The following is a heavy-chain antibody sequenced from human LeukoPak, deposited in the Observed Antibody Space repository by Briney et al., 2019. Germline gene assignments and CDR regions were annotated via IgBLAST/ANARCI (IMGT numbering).Heavy chain of an antibody. CDR3: ARGPYCSSTSCYRRGAFDI. J-gene: IGHJ3*02. Sequence: GASVKVSCKASGYTFTSYGINWVRQATGQGLEWMGWMNPNSGNTGYAQKFQGRVTMTRNTSISTAYMELSSLRSEDTAVYYCARGPYCSSTSCYRRGAFDIWGQGTMVTVSS. CDR2: MNPNSGNT. CDR1: GYTFTSYG. V-gene: IGHV1-8*02. D-gene: IGHD2-2*02.